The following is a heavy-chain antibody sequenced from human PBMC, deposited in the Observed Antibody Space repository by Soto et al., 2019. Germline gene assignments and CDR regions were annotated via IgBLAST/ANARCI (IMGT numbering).Heavy chain of an antibody. V-gene: IGHV1-69*01. Sequence: QVQLVESGGGVVQPGSSVKVSCKASGGTFSSYAISWVRQAPGQGLEWMGGIIPIFGTANYAQKFQGRVTITADESTSTAYMELSSLRSEDTAVYYCARGYRWEPRWNFDYWGQGTLVTVSS. D-gene: IGHD1-26*01. CDR3: ARGYRWEPRWNFDY. J-gene: IGHJ4*02. CDR2: IIPIFGTA. CDR1: GGTFSSYA.